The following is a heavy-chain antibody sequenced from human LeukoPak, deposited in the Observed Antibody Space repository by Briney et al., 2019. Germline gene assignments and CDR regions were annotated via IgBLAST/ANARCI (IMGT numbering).Heavy chain of an antibody. D-gene: IGHD6-19*01. CDR3: AKQGENSGWGSFDH. CDR1: GFTFSTYE. V-gene: IGHV3-23*01. J-gene: IGHJ4*02. Sequence: PGGSLRLSCEASGFTFSTYEMNWVRQAPGKGLDWVSTISGGGTRTYYADSVGGRFTISRDNSKNTHYLQMDSLRVEDTAIYYCAKQGENSGWGSFDHWGQGILVTVSS. CDR2: ISGGGTRT.